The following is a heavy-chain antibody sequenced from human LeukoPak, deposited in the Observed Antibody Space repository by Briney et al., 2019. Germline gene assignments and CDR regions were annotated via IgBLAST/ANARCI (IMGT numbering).Heavy chain of an antibody. CDR3: ARDVGGSYSLDY. V-gene: IGHV3-30*02. Sequence: GGSLRLSCAGSGFSFSSYGMHWVRQAPGKGLEWMAFIRSDGSNKYYADSVKGRFTISRDNSKNTLYLQMNSLRAEDTAVYYCARDVGGSYSLDYWGQGTLVTVSS. J-gene: IGHJ4*02. CDR2: IRSDGSNK. D-gene: IGHD1-26*01. CDR1: GFSFSSYG.